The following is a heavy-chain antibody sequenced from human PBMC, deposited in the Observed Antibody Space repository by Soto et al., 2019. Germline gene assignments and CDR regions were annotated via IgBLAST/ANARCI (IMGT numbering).Heavy chain of an antibody. Sequence: PGGSLRLSCAASGFTFSSYAMHWVRQAPGKGLEWVAVISYDGSNKYYADSVKGRFTISRDNSKNTLYLQMNSLRAEDTAVYYCARERNYEFWSGSLGYWGQGTLVTVSS. CDR1: GFTFSSYA. V-gene: IGHV3-30-3*01. J-gene: IGHJ4*02. CDR2: ISYDGSNK. D-gene: IGHD3-3*01. CDR3: ARERNYEFWSGSLGY.